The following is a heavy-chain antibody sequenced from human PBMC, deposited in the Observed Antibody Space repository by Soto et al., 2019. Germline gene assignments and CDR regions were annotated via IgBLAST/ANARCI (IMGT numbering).Heavy chain of an antibody. CDR2: ISIDGSNT. V-gene: IGHV3-74*01. J-gene: IGHJ6*02. CDR3: TRANNYGMDV. Sequence: AGGSLRLSCAASGFTFSGYWMHRVRQPPGKGLVWVSRISIDGSNTIYADSVKGRFTISRDNARNTLYLQMNSLRAEDTAVYYCTRANNYGMDVWGQGTTVTVSS. CDR1: GFTFSGYW.